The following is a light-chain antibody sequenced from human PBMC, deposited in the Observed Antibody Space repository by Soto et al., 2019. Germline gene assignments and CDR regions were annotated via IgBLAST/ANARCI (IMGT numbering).Light chain of an antibody. CDR1: QSISSY. CDR3: QQRYSSPFT. Sequence: DIQMTQSPSSLSASVGDRVTITCRASQSISSYLNWYQQKPGKAPNLLLYAASSLQSGVPSKFSGSGSGTDFTLTISSLQPEDFATYYCQQRYSSPFTFGPGTKVDIK. J-gene: IGKJ3*01. CDR2: AAS. V-gene: IGKV1-39*01.